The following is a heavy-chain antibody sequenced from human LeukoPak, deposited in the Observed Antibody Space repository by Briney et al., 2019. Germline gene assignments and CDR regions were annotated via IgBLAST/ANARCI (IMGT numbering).Heavy chain of an antibody. Sequence: GGSLGLSCAASGFTFSSYAMSWVRQAPGKGLEWVSTISGSGDATYYADSVEGRFALSRDNSKNTLHLQMNSLRAEDTAVYFYAKCDSVGYNFFGYWGQGTLVTVSS. J-gene: IGHJ4*02. CDR2: ISGSGDAT. V-gene: IGHV3-23*01. D-gene: IGHD3-22*01. CDR3: AKCDSVGYNFFGY. CDR1: GFTFSSYA.